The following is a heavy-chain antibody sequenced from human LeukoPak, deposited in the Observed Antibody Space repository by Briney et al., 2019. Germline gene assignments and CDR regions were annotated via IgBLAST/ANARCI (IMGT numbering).Heavy chain of an antibody. Sequence: GESLKISCKGSGYSLTNYWIGWVRQMPGKGLEWMGIIYPGDSDTRYSPSFQGQVTISADKSINTAYLQWSSLKASDTAMYYCARHCTVTALSSWFDPWGQGTLVTVSS. CDR2: IYPGDSDT. CDR1: GYSLTNYW. J-gene: IGHJ5*02. D-gene: IGHD4-17*01. CDR3: ARHCTVTALSSWFDP. V-gene: IGHV5-51*01.